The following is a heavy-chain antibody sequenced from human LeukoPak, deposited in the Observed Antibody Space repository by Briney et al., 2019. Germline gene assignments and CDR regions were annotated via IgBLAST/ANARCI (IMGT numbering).Heavy chain of an antibody. CDR1: GFTFSNYW. V-gene: IGHV3-7*01. D-gene: IGHD2-2*01. CDR2: IKQDGSEK. J-gene: IGHJ4*02. Sequence: GGSLRLSCAVSGFTFSNYWMAWVRQAPGEGLEWVANIKQDGSEKYYVDSVKGRFTISRDNAKNSLYLQMNNLRAEDTAVYYCATHSVGVLPIATFNYWGQGTLVTVSS. CDR3: ATHSVGVLPIATFNY.